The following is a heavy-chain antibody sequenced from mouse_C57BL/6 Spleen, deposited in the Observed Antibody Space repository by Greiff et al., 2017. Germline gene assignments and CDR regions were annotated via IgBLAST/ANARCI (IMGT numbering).Heavy chain of an antibody. D-gene: IGHD4-1*01. CDR1: GFTFSSYA. CDR2: ISDGGSYT. J-gene: IGHJ3*01. CDR3: ARVGRTDWFAY. V-gene: IGHV5-4*01. Sequence: EVQGVESGGGLVKPGGSLKLSCAASGFTFSSYAMSWVRQTPEKRLEWVATISDGGSYTYYPDNVKGRFTISRENDKNNLYLQMSHLKAEDTAMYYCARVGRTDWFAYWGQGTLVTVSA.